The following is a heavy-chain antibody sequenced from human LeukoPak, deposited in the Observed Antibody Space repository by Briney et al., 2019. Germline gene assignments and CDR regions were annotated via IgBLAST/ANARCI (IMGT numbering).Heavy chain of an antibody. D-gene: IGHD3-10*01. CDR1: AGSFSGYY. V-gene: IGHV4-34*01. CDR2: INHSGST. Sequence: SETLSLTCAVYAGSFSGYYWSWIRQPPGKGLEWIGEINHSGSTNYNPSLKSRVTISVDTSKNQFSLKLSSVTAADTAVYYCASLGYYGSGSYYHWGQGTLVTVSS. J-gene: IGHJ4*02. CDR3: ASLGYYGSGSYYH.